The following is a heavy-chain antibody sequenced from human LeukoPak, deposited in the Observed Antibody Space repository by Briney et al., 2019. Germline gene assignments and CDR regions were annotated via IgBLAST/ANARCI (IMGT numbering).Heavy chain of an antibody. V-gene: IGHV3-30*02. CDR1: GFTFSSYG. D-gene: IGHD2-2*01. CDR2: IRYDGRNK. Sequence: GGSLRLSCAASGFTFSSYGMHWVRQAPGKGLEWVAFIRYDGRNKYYADSVKGRFTISRDNSKNTLYLQMNSLRAEDTAVYYCARDPSTYFDYWGQGTLVTVSS. J-gene: IGHJ4*02. CDR3: ARDPSTYFDY.